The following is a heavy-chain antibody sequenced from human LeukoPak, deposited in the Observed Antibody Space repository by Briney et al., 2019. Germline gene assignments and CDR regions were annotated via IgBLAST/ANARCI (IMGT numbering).Heavy chain of an antibody. D-gene: IGHD5-12*01. Sequence: GSLRLSCAASGFTFSNFAMTWGRQAPGKGLEWIGEINHSGSTNYNPSLKSRVTISVDTSKNQFSLKLSSVTAADTAVYYCAREGLEEWLRPNWFDPWGQGTLVTVSS. CDR1: GFTFSNFA. V-gene: IGHV4-34*01. CDR2: INHSGST. CDR3: AREGLEEWLRPNWFDP. J-gene: IGHJ5*02.